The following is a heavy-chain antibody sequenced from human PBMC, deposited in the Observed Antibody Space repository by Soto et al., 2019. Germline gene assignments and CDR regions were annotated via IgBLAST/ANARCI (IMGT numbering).Heavy chain of an antibody. V-gene: IGHV1-2*02. CDR2: INPNSGGT. D-gene: IGHD3-10*01. J-gene: IGHJ6*02. CDR1: GYTFTGYY. Sequence: ASVKVSCKATGYTFTGYYMHWVRQAPGQGLEWMGWINPNSGGTNYAQKFQGRVTMTRDTSISTAYMGLSRLRSDDTAVYYCASLYYYGAGKSGGMDVWGQGTTVTVSS. CDR3: ASLYYYGAGKSGGMDV.